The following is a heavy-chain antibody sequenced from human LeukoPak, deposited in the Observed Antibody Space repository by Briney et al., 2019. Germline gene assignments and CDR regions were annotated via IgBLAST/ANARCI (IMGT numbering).Heavy chain of an antibody. CDR3: ARGRYCSSTSCYSLYFQH. V-gene: IGHV4-34*01. J-gene: IGHJ1*01. CDR2: INHSGST. Sequence: SETLSVTCAVYGGSFSGYYWSWIRQPPGKGLEWIGEINHSGSTNYNPSLKSRVTISVDTSKNQFSLKLSSVTAADTAVYYCARGRYCSSTSCYSLYFQHWGQGTLVTVSS. CDR1: GGSFSGYY. D-gene: IGHD2-2*02.